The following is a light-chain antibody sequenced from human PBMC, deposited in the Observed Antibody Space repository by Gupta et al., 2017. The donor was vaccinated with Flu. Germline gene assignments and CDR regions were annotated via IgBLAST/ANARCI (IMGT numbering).Light chain of an antibody. Sequence: DIQMTQSPSTLSASVGDRVTITCRASQSISSWLAWYQQKPGEAPKLLMYKASSLESGVPSRFSGSGSGTEFTLTISSLQPDDFATYYCQQYNSYSPYSFGQGTKLEIK. V-gene: IGKV1-5*03. J-gene: IGKJ2*03. CDR2: KAS. CDR3: QQYNSYSPYS. CDR1: QSISSW.